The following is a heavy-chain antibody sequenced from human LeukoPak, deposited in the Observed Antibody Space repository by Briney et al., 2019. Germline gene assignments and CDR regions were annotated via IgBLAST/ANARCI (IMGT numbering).Heavy chain of an antibody. J-gene: IGHJ4*02. CDR1: GGSFSGYY. V-gene: IGHV4-34*01. Sequence: PSETLSLTCAVYGGSFSGYYWGWIRQPPGKGLEWIGEINHSGSTNYNPSLKSRVTISVDTSKNQFSLKLSSVTAADTAVYYCARGLLGATQAAVFDYWGQGTLVTVSS. CDR3: ARGLLGATQAAVFDY. D-gene: IGHD1-26*01. CDR2: INHSGST.